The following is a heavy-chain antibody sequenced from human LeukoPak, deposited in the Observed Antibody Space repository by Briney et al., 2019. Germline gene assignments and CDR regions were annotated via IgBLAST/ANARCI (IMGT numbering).Heavy chain of an antibody. J-gene: IGHJ2*01. V-gene: IGHV1-2*02. CDR2: INPNTGDT. D-gene: IGHD2-15*01. CDR1: GYTFTSYY. CDR3: ARDWPGISLHFDL. Sequence: ASVKVSCKASGYTFTSYYMHWVRQAPGQGLEWMGWINPNTGDTNFAQKFQGRVAMTRDTSLSTAYVDLSRLTSDDTAVYYCARDWPGISLHFDLWGRGTLITVSS.